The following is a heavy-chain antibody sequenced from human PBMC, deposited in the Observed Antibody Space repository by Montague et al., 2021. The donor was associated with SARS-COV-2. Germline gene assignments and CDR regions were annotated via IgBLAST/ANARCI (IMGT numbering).Heavy chain of an antibody. CDR1: GFSFIGYS. V-gene: IGHV3-23*01. CDR3: AKGAFSYGINIMDS. CDR2: LRGSDGAT. J-gene: IGHJ4*02. Sequence: SLRLSCAASGFSFIGYSMSWVRQIPGKGLELVSALRGSDGATFYADSVNGRFTISRDTSKNTLFLQMISLRADDSALYYCAKGAFSYGINIMDSWGQGTLVTVSS. D-gene: IGHD2-21*01.